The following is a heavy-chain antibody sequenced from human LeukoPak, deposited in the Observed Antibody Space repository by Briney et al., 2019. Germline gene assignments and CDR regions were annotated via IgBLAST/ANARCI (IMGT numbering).Heavy chain of an antibody. CDR2: IYYSGNT. Sequence: PSETLSLTCTVSGASMRSYYWSWIRQPPGKGLEWIGYIYYSGNTNYNPSLKSRVTISIDTSKNQFSLKLTSVTAADTTVYYCAKMAAIGAMDVWGQGTTVTVSS. CDR3: AKMAAIGAMDV. CDR1: GASMRSYY. V-gene: IGHV4-59*08. J-gene: IGHJ6*02. D-gene: IGHD2-8*01.